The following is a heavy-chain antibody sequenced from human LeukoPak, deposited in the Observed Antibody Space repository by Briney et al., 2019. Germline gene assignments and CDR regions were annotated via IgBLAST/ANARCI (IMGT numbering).Heavy chain of an antibody. J-gene: IGHJ6*03. CDR2: ISSSSSYI. D-gene: IGHD1-1*01. CDR3: AREGTGRYYYYYYMDV. V-gene: IGHV3-21*01. Sequence: GGSLRLSCAASGFTVSSNEMSWVRQAPGKGLEWVSSISSSSSYIYYADSVKGRFTISRDNAKNSLYLQMNSLRAEDTAVYYCAREGTGRYYYYYYMDVWGKGTTVTISS. CDR1: GFTVSSNE.